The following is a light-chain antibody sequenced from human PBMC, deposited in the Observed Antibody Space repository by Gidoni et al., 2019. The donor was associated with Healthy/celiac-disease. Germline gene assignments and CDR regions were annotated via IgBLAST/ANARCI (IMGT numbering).Light chain of an antibody. J-gene: IGKJ1*01. Sequence: EIVMTQSPATLSVSPGERATLSCRASQSVSSNLVWYQQKPGQAPRLLIYGASTRATGVPARFSGIGSGTEFTLTISSLQSEDFAVYYCQQYNNWPWTFGQGTKVEIK. CDR2: GAS. CDR3: QQYNNWPWT. CDR1: QSVSSN. V-gene: IGKV3-15*01.